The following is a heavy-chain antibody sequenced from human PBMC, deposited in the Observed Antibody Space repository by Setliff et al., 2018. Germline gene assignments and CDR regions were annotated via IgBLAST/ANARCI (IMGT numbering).Heavy chain of an antibody. CDR3: ARGPTYNYGIWDY. J-gene: IGHJ4*02. CDR2: INAGNGDT. V-gene: IGHV1-3*03. D-gene: IGHD5-18*01. Sequence: ASVKVSCKASGYTFTDYSIHWVRQAPGQRLEWMGWINAGNGDTQLSQDFQGRLTITTDTSASTAYMELSSLRSEDMAVYFCARGPTYNYGIWDYWGQGTQVTVSS. CDR1: GYTFTDYS.